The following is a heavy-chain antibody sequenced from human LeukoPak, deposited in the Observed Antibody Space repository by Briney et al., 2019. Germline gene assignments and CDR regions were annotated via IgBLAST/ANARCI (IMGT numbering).Heavy chain of an antibody. V-gene: IGHV3-23*01. J-gene: IGHJ2*01. CDR2: ITGSSGST. CDR3: AKKRSSGPGDFDL. D-gene: IGHD6-19*01. Sequence: GGSLRLTCAASGFTFSNYAMSWVRQAPGKGLEWVSAITGSSGSTYYADSVRGRFTISRDNSKNTLYLQMNSLRAEDTAVYYCAKKRSSGPGDFDLWGRGTLVTVSS. CDR1: GFTFSNYA.